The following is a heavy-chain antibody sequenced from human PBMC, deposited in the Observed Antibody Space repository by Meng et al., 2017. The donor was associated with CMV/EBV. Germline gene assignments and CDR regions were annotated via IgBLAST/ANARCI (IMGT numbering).Heavy chain of an antibody. D-gene: IGHD3-3*01. J-gene: IGHJ6*02. CDR3: ARHGGTYFDFWSDYTSPKDTYYYCGMDV. CDR2: MNPNSGNT. V-gene: IGHV1-8*03. CDR1: GYTFTSYD. Sequence: ASVKVSCKASGYTFTSYDINWVRQATGQGLEWMGWMNPNSGNTGYAQKFQGRVTITRNTSISTAYMELSSLRSEDTAVYYCARHGGTYFDFWSDYTSPKDTYYYCGMDVWGQGTTVTVSS.